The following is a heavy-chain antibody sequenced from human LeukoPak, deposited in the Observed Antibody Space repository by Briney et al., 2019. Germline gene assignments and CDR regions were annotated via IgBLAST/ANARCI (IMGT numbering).Heavy chain of an antibody. Sequence: SETLSLTCTVSGGSISSGSYYWSWIRQPAAKGLEWIGRICNCGSTSYNPSLKSRVIISVDTSKNQFSLKLSSVTAADTAVYYCARDMGGYSSGSSPWYYYYYMDVWGKGTTVTVSS. V-gene: IGHV4-61*02. D-gene: IGHD6-19*01. J-gene: IGHJ6*03. CDR1: GGSISSGSYY. CDR2: ICNCGST. CDR3: ARDMGGYSSGSSPWYYYYYMDV.